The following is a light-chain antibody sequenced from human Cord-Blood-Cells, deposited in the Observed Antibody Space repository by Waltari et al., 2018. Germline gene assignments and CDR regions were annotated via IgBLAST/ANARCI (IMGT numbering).Light chain of an antibody. Sequence: IQMTQSPSSLSASVGDRVTITCRASQSISSYLNWYQQKPGKAPKLLIYAASSLQSGVPSRFSGSGSGTDFTLTISSLKPEDFATYDCQQSYSTPPTFGGGTKVEIK. CDR3: QQSYSTPPT. V-gene: IGKV1-39*01. CDR2: AAS. J-gene: IGKJ4*01. CDR1: QSISSY.